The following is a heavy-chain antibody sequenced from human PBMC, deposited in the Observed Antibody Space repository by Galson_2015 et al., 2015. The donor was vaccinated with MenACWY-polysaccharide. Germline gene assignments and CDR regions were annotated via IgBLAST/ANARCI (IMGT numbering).Heavy chain of an antibody. CDR1: GGLVNNSY. CDR2: IFYTGSI. Sequence: ETLSPTCGFSGGLVNNSYCCGRRQPPGRGVEWTGYIFYTGSITYNPFLKGRVTISIDASESNFSLDLTSVSAADTAVYYCARGSGIADYWGQGTLVTVSS. CDR3: ARGSGIADY. J-gene: IGHJ4*02. D-gene: IGHD6-19*01. V-gene: IGHV4-59*02.